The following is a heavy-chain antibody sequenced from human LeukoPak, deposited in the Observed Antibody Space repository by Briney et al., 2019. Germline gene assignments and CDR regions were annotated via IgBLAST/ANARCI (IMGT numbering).Heavy chain of an antibody. J-gene: IGHJ5*02. V-gene: IGHV3-30*04. D-gene: IGHD6-19*01. CDR1: GFTFSSYA. Sequence: PGGSLRLSCAASGFTFSSYAMHWVRQAPGKGLEWVAVISYDGSNKYYADSVKGRFTISRDNSKNTLYLQMNSLRAEDTAVYYCAKEPSYSSGWYPWFDPWGQGTLVTVSS. CDR3: AKEPSYSSGWYPWFDP. CDR2: ISYDGSNK.